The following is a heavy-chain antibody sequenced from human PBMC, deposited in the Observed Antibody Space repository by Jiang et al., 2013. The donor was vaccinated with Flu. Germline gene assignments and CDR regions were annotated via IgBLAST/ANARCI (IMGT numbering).Heavy chain of an antibody. V-gene: IGHV5-51*01. CDR2: IYPGDSDT. J-gene: IGHJ3*02. D-gene: IGHD3-22*01. Sequence: IYPGDSDTRYSPSFQGQVTISADKSISTAYLQWSSLKASDTAMYYCASVYYYDSSGYYDAFDIWGQGTMVTVSS. CDR3: ASVYYYDSSGYYDAFDI.